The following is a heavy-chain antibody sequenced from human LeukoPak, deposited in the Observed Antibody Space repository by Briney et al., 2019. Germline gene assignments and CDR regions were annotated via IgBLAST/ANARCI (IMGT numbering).Heavy chain of an antibody. J-gene: IGHJ3*02. CDR3: AREVHLGAFDI. V-gene: IGHV1-18*01. CDR1: GYTFTSYG. Sequence: ASVKVSCKASGYTFTSYGISWVRQAPGQGLEWMGWISAYNGNTNYAQKFQGRVTMTIDTSTSTAYMELRSLRSDDTAMYYCAREVHLGAFDIWGQGTMVTVSS. D-gene: IGHD3-16*01. CDR2: ISAYNGNT.